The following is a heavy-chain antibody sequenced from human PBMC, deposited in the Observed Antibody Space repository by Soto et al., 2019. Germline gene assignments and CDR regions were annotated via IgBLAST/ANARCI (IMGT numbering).Heavy chain of an antibody. CDR1: GFTFSASG. V-gene: IGHV3-73*01. CDR2: IRSKANNYAT. CDR3: TRQYVDDYNSFDS. D-gene: IGHD4-4*01. J-gene: IGHJ4*02. Sequence: GSLRLSCAASGFTFSASGMHWVRQASGKGLEWVGRIRSKANNYATAYAASVKGRFTVSRDDSKNTAYLQMDSLETEDTAVYYCTRQYVDDYNSFDSWGQGTLVTVSS.